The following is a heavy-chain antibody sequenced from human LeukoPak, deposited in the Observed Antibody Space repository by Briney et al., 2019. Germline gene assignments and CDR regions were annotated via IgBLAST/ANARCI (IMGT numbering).Heavy chain of an antibody. V-gene: IGHV3-53*04. D-gene: IGHD5-18*01. CDR2: IYSGGST. Sequence: PGRSLRLSCAASGFIVTTNYMSWVRQAPGKGLEWVSVIYSGGSTYYADSVKGRFTISRHNSKNTLYLQMNSLRGEDTAVYYCARVRDSAMAYVDYWGQGTLVTVSS. CDR3: ARVRDSAMAYVDY. CDR1: GFIVTTNY. J-gene: IGHJ4*02.